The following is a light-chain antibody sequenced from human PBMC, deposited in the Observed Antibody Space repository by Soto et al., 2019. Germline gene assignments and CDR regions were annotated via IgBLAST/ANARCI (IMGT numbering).Light chain of an antibody. V-gene: IGLV1-44*01. CDR1: SSNIGSNT. Sequence: QSVLTQPPSASGTPGQRVTISCSGSSSNIGSNTVNWYQQLPVTAPKLLIYSNNQRPSGVPDRFSGSRSGTSASLAISGLQSGDEADYYCAAWDDSLNGSVFGGGTKLTVL. CDR3: AAWDDSLNGSV. J-gene: IGLJ3*02. CDR2: SNN.